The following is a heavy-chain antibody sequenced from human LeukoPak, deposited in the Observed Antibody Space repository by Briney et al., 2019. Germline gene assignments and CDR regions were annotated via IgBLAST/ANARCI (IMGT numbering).Heavy chain of an antibody. V-gene: IGHV3-7*01. J-gene: IGHJ4*02. Sequence: GGSLRLSCAASGFTFSSYWMSWVRQAPGKGLEWVANIKQDGSEKYYVDSVKGRFTISRDNAKNSLYLQMNSLRAEDTAVYYCARDDSLYMFGSRYDYWGQGTLVTVSS. CDR3: ARDDSLYMFGSRYDY. CDR2: IKQDGSEK. CDR1: GFTFSSYW. D-gene: IGHD3-10*02.